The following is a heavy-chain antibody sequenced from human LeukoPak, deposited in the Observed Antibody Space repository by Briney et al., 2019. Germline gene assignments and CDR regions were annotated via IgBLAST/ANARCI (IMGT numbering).Heavy chain of an antibody. CDR1: GFTFSSYA. Sequence: GGSLRLSCAASGFTFSSYAMSWVRQAPGKGLEWVSAISGSGGSTYYADSVKGRFTISRDNSKSTLYLQMNSLRAEDTAVYYCAKDGSSGSYYWFDPWGQGTLVTVSS. CDR2: ISGSGGST. CDR3: AKDGSSGSYYWFDP. J-gene: IGHJ5*02. D-gene: IGHD3-10*01. V-gene: IGHV3-23*01.